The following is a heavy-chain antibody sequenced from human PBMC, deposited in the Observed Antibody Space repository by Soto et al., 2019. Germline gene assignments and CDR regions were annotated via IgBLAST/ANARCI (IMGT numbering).Heavy chain of an antibody. CDR2: IYYSGST. CDR1: GGSISSSSYY. J-gene: IGHJ5*02. CDR3: ARLGVGATVWFDP. Sequence: QLQLQESGPGLVKPSETLSLTCTVSGGSISSSSYYWGWFRQPPGKGLEWIGSIYYSGSTYYNPSLKSRVTISVDTSKNQFSLKLSSVTAADTAVYYCARLGVGATVWFDPWGQGTLVTVSS. V-gene: IGHV4-39*01. D-gene: IGHD1-26*01.